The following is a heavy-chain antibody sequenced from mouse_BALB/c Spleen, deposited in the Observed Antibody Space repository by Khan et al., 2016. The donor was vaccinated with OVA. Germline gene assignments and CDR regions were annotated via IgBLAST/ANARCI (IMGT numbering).Heavy chain of an antibody. J-gene: IGHJ3*01. CDR1: GYTFTSYW. CDR2: IFPGTGTT. CDR3: ARGYFGNYEFAY. V-gene: IGHV1S132*01. D-gene: IGHD2-1*01. Sequence: QVQLQQSGAELVKPGASVKLSCKTSGYTFTSYWIQWVKQRPGQGLGWIGQIFPGTGTTYYNENFKGKATLTVDTSSNKAYMQFSSLTSEDSAVYFCARGYFGNYEFAYWGQGTLVTVSP.